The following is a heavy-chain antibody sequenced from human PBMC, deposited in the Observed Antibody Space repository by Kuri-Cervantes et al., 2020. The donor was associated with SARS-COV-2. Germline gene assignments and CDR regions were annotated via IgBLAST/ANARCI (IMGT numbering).Heavy chain of an antibody. V-gene: IGHV3-74*01. D-gene: IGHD1-1*01. CDR2: TNSDGSST. J-gene: IGHJ4*02. CDR1: GFTFSSYW. CDR3: VRDGDHWNFDY. Sequence: GGSLRLACAASGFTFSSYWMHWVRQAPGKGLVWVSRTNSDGSSTSYADSVKGRFTLSRDNAKNTLFLQMNSLRAEDTAVYYCVRDGDHWNFDYWGQGTLVTVSS.